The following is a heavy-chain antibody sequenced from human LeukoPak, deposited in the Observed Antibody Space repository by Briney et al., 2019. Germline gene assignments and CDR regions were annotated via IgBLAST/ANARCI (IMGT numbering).Heavy chain of an antibody. J-gene: IGHJ4*02. D-gene: IGHD1-26*01. CDR3: ARDQIRVGAINYFDY. CDR1: GGSISSGGYY. V-gene: IGHV4-31*03. CDR2: IYYNGST. Sequence: SETLSLTCTVSGGSISSGGYYWSWIRQHPGKGLEWIGYIYYNGSTYYNPSLKSRVTISVDTSKNQFSLKLSSVTAADTAVYYCARDQIRVGAINYFDYWGQGTLVTVSS.